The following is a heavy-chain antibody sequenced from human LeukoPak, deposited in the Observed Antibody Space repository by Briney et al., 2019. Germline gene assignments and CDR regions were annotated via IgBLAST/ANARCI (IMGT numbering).Heavy chain of an antibody. D-gene: IGHD2-2*02. J-gene: IGHJ6*03. CDR3: ARDRYCSSTSCYKEVYYYMDV. Sequence: ASVKVSCKASGYTFTSYGISWVRQAPGQGLEWMGWISAYNGNTNYAQKLQGRVTMTTDTSTSTAYMELRSLRSDDTAVYYCARDRYCSSTSCYKEVYYYMDVWGKGTTVTVSS. CDR2: ISAYNGNT. CDR1: GYTFTSYG. V-gene: IGHV1-18*01.